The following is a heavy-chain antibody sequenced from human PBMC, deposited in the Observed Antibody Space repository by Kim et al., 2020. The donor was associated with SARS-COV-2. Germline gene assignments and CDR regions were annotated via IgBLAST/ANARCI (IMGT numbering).Heavy chain of an antibody. CDR3: AKDIGGSGSLYGMDV. CDR1: GFTFDDYA. V-gene: IGHV3-9*01. Sequence: GGSLRLSCAASGFTFDDYAMHWVRQAPGKGLEWVSGISWNSGSIGYADSVKGRFTISRDNAKNSLYLQMNSLRAEDTALYYCAKDIGGSGSLYGMDVWGQGTTVTVSS. CDR2: ISWNSGSI. D-gene: IGHD3-10*01. J-gene: IGHJ6*02.